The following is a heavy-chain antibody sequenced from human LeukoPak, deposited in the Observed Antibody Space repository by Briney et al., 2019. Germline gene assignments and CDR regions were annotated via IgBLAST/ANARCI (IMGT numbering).Heavy chain of an antibody. D-gene: IGHD4-17*01. V-gene: IGHV3-23*01. Sequence: GGSLRLSCTASAISFSSYAMTWLRQAPGKGLEWVSGIHGSGGVTYYADSVKGRFTISRDSSKKTLYLQMNSLRVDDTAVYYCAKDPNGDYVGAFDSWGQGTMVTVSS. CDR3: AKDPNGDYVGAFDS. J-gene: IGHJ3*02. CDR1: AISFSSYA. CDR2: IHGSGGVT.